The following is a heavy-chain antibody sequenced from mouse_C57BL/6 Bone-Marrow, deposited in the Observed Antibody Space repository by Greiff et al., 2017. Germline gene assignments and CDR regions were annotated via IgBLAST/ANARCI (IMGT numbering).Heavy chain of an antibody. V-gene: IGHV1-82*01. CDR1: GYAFSSSW. CDR2: IYPGAGDT. J-gene: IGHJ2*01. CDR3: ARSGDYYGLDY. Sequence: VQLKESGPELVKPGASVKISCKASGYAFSSSWMNWVKQRPGKGLEWIGRIYPGAGDTNYNGKFKGKATLTADKSSSTAYMQLSSLASEDSAVYYCARSGDYYGLDYWGQGTTLTVSS. D-gene: IGHD1-1*01.